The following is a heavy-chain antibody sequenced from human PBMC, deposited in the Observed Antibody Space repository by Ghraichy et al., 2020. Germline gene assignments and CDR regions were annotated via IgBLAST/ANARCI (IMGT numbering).Heavy chain of an antibody. CDR1: GYTFTSYA. CDR2: INAGNGNT. D-gene: IGHD2-2*01. V-gene: IGHV1-3*01. CDR3: ARDRSRLLDYYYYYMDV. Sequence: ASVKVSCKASGYTFTSYAMHWVRQAPGQRLEWMGWINAGNGNTKYSQKFQGRVTITRDTSASTAYMELSSLRSEDTAVYYCARDRSRLLDYYYYYMDVWGKGTTVTVSS. J-gene: IGHJ6*03.